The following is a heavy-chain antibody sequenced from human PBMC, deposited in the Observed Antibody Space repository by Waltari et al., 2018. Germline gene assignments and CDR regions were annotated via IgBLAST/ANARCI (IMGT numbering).Heavy chain of an antibody. CDR1: GGSISSGGYY. CDR2: IYYSGST. CDR3: ARHWKRSGYRFDP. V-gene: IGHV4-39*01. D-gene: IGHD5-12*01. J-gene: IGHJ5*02. Sequence: QLRLQESGPGLVKPSETLSLTCTVSGGSISSGGYYWGWIRQSPGKGLEWIGSIYYSGSTHDNPTLESRVTISGDTAKNQFSLKVSSVTAADTAVYYCARHWKRSGYRFDPWGQGTLVTVSS.